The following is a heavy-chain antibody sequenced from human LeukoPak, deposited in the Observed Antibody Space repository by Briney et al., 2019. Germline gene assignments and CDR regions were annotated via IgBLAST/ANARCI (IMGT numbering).Heavy chain of an antibody. J-gene: IGHJ4*02. V-gene: IGHV3-23*01. D-gene: IGHD3-9*01. CDR2: ISGSGGST. CDR3: AKDIPPGYFDWLSPSFDY. Sequence: PGGSLRLSCAAPGFTFSSYAMSWVRQAPGKGLEWVSAISGSGGSTYYADSVKGRFTISRDNSKNTLYLQMNSLRAEDTAVYYCAKDIPPGYFDWLSPSFDYWGQGTLVTVSS. CDR1: GFTFSSYA.